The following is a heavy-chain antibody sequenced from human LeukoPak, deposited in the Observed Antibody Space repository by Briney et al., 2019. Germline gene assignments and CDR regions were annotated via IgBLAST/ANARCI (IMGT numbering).Heavy chain of an antibody. V-gene: IGHV1-8*01. Sequence: ASVKVSCKASGYTFTSYDINWVRQATGQGLEWMGWMNPNSGNTGYAQKFQGRVTMTRDTSISTAYMELSSLRSEDTAVYYCARMSYYDRRGDNWFDPWGQGTLVIVPS. J-gene: IGHJ5*02. CDR1: GYTFTSYD. D-gene: IGHD3-22*01. CDR3: ARMSYYDRRGDNWFDP. CDR2: MNPNSGNT.